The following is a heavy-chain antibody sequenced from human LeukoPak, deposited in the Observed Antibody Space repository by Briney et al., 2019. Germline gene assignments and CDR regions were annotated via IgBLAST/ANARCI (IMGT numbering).Heavy chain of an antibody. V-gene: IGHV4-59*01. D-gene: IGHD6-13*01. Sequence: TSETLSLTCTVSGGSISSYYWSWIRQPPGKGLEWIGYIYYSGSTNYNPSLKSRVTISVDTSKNQFSLKLSSVTAADTAVYYCAREPTLYSSSWSKGGGFDYWGQGTLVTVSS. J-gene: IGHJ4*02. CDR2: IYYSGST. CDR3: AREPTLYSSSWSKGGGFDY. CDR1: GGSISSYY.